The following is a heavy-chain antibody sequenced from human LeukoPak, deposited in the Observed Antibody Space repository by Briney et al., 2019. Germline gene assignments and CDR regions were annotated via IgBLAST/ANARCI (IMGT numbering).Heavy chain of an antibody. CDR2: INHSGST. V-gene: IGHV4-34*01. J-gene: IGHJ4*02. CDR3: ARESGSSSSFDY. Sequence: SETLSLTCAVYGGSFSGYYWSWIRQPPGKGLEWIGEINHSGSTNYNPSLKSRVTISADTSKNQFSLKLSSVTAADTAVYYCARESGSSSSFDYWGQGTPVTVSS. D-gene: IGHD6-6*01. CDR1: GGSFSGYY.